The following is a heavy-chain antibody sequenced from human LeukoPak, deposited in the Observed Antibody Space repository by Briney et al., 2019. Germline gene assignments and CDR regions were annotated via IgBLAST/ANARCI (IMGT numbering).Heavy chain of an antibody. V-gene: IGHV1-46*01. CDR1: GYTFTSYY. Sequence: ASVKVSCKASGYTFTSYYMHRVRQAPGQGLEWMGIINPSGGSTSYAQKFQGRVTMTRDMSTSTVYMELSSLRSEDTAVYYCASMLAQSGLDYWGQGTLVTVSS. D-gene: IGHD3-10*02. J-gene: IGHJ4*02. CDR3: ASMLAQSGLDY. CDR2: INPSGGST.